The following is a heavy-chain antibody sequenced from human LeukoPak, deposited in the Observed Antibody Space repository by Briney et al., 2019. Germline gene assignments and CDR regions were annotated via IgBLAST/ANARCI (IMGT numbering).Heavy chain of an antibody. J-gene: IGHJ3*02. V-gene: IGHV3-23*01. CDR1: GFTFSSYG. CDR3: AKEKWLFGESDAFDI. Sequence: GGSLRLSCAASGFTFSSYGMSWVRQAPGKGLEWVSTISGSGGSTYYADSVKGRFTLSRDNSKNTLYLQMNSLRAEDTAVYYCAKEKWLFGESDAFDIWGQGTMVTVSS. D-gene: IGHD3-10*02. CDR2: ISGSGGST.